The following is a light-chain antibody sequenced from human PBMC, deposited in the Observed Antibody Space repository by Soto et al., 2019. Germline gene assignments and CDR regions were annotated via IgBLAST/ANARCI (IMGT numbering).Light chain of an antibody. CDR1: QSIYNY. CDR2: AAS. CDR3: QQSHSSPWT. J-gene: IGKJ1*01. V-gene: IGKV1-39*01. Sequence: DIQMTQSPSSLPAAVGDRVTITCRVSQSIYNYVNWYQQRPGNAPKLLIYAASSLQSRAPSRFSGSGSGTDFTLTISSLQPADFATYYCQQSHSSPWTFGQGTKVEIK.